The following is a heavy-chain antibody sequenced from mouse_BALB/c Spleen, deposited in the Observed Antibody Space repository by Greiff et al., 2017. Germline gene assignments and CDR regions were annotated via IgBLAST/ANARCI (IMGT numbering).Heavy chain of an antibody. V-gene: IGHV1-15*01. Sequence: QVQLKESGAELVRPGASVTLSCKASGYTFTDYEMHWVKQTPVHGLEWIGAIDPETGGTAYNQKFKGKATLTADKSSSTAYMELRSLTSEDSAVYYCTGKVPFAYWGQGTLVTVSA. D-gene: IGHD2-14*01. J-gene: IGHJ3*01. CDR1: GYTFTDYE. CDR3: TGKVPFAY. CDR2: IDPETGGT.